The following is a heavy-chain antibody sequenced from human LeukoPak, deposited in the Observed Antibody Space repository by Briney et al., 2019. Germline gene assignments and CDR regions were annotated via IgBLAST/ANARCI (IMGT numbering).Heavy chain of an antibody. CDR2: ISGSGGST. CDR3: ARDSVLRLGELSS. J-gene: IGHJ4*02. CDR1: GFTFSSYA. Sequence: GGSLRLSCAASGFTFSSYAMSWVRQAPGKGLEWVSAISGSGGSTYYADSVKGRFTISRDNAKNSLYLQMNSLRAEDTAVYYCARDSVLRLGELSSWGQGTLVTVSS. D-gene: IGHD3-16*02. V-gene: IGHV3-23*01.